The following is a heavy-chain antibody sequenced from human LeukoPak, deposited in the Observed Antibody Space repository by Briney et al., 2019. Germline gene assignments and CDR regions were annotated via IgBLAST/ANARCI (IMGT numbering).Heavy chain of an antibody. CDR1: GYTFTSYD. CDR3: ARDSTVTTRDAFDI. V-gene: IGHV1-8*03. Sequence: AASVKVSCKASGYTFTSYDINWVRQATGQGLEWMGWMNPNSGNTGYSQKFQGRVTITRNTSISTAYMELSSLRSEDTAVYYCARDSTVTTRDAFDIWGQGTMVTVSS. D-gene: IGHD4-17*01. J-gene: IGHJ3*02. CDR2: MNPNSGNT.